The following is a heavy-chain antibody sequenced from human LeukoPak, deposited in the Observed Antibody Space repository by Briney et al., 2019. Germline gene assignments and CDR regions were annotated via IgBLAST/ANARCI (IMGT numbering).Heavy chain of an antibody. Sequence: GGSLRLSCAASGFTFSSYSMSWVRQAPGKGLEWVSTISGSGRTTFYADSVKGRFTISRDNSKNTLYLQLNSLRAEDTAVYYCARALNYDILTGYYYYYYYMDVWGKGTTVTVSS. J-gene: IGHJ6*03. CDR2: ISGSGRTT. CDR1: GFTFSSYS. D-gene: IGHD3-9*01. V-gene: IGHV3-23*01. CDR3: ARALNYDILTGYYYYYYYMDV.